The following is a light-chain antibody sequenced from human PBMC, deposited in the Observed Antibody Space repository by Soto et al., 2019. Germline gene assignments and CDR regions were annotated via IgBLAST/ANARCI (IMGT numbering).Light chain of an antibody. V-gene: IGLV2-23*01. CDR2: EGS. CDR3: YSYAAHNSYV. Sequence: QSALTQPASMSGSPGQSITISCTGTSSDVGSYNLVSWYQHHPGKAPKLMIYEGSKRPSGVSNRFSGSKSGNTASLTISGLQAEDEADYYCYSYAAHNSYVFGTGTKLTVL. CDR1: SSDVGSYNL. J-gene: IGLJ1*01.